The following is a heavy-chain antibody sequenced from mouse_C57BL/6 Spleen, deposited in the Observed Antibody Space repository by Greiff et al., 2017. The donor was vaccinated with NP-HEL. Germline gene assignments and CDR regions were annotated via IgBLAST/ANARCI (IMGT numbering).Heavy chain of an antibody. CDR3: ARSRDGYDCAMDY. D-gene: IGHD2-3*01. Sequence: QVQLQQPGAELVKPGASVKLSCKASGYTFTSYWMHWVKQRPGQGLEWIGMIHPNSGSTNYNEKFTSKATLTVDKSSSTAYMQLSSLTSADSAGEYGARSRDGYDCAMDYWGQGTSVTVSS. J-gene: IGHJ4*01. V-gene: IGHV1-64*01. CDR1: GYTFTSYW. CDR2: IHPNSGST.